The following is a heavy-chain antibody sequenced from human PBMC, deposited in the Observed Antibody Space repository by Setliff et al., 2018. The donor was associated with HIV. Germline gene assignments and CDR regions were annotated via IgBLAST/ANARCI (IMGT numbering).Heavy chain of an antibody. D-gene: IGHD1-26*01. V-gene: IGHV1-8*02. CDR2: MNPNSGNT. CDR3: ARGKVRVVGSIDWFDP. Sequence: ASVMVSCKASGYTFINYDINWVRQATGQGLEWMGWMNPNSGNTAYAQKFQGRVTMTRDTSVTTAYMELSSLRYEDTAVYYCARGKVRVVGSIDWFDPWGQGTLVTVSS. CDR1: GYTFINYD. J-gene: IGHJ5*02.